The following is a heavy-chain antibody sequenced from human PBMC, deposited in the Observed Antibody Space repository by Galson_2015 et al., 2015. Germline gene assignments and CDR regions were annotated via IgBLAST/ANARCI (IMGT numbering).Heavy chain of an antibody. V-gene: IGHV1-69*13. CDR2: IIPIFGTA. CDR1: GYTFTRYG. Sequence: SVKVSCKASGYTFTRYGISWVRQAPGQGLEWMGGIIPIFGTANYAQKFQGRVTITADESTSTAYMELSSLRSEDTAVYYCNYGFQAFDIWGQGTMVTVSS. D-gene: IGHD3-3*01. J-gene: IGHJ3*02. CDR3: NYGFQAFDI.